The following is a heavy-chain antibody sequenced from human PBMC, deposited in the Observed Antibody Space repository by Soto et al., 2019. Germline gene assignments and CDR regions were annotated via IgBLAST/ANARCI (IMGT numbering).Heavy chain of an antibody. CDR3: ARPLAYYYDSSGSHAFDI. D-gene: IGHD3-22*01. CDR1: GYSFTSYW. V-gene: IGHV5-51*01. Sequence: HGESLKISCKGSGYSFTSYWIGWVRQMPGKGLEWMGIIYPGDSGTRYSPSFQGQVTISADKSISTAYLQWSSLKASDTAMYYCARPLAYYYDSSGSHAFDIWGQGTMVTVSS. CDR2: IYPGDSGT. J-gene: IGHJ3*02.